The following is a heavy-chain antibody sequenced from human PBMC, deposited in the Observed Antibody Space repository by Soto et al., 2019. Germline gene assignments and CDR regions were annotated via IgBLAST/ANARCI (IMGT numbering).Heavy chain of an antibody. CDR2: RHHSWAS. J-gene: IGHJ6*02. CDR3: ARQGFGGLHGLVDV. CDR1: GGSITDYY. V-gene: IGHV4-59*08. D-gene: IGHD3-10*01. Sequence: QVQLQESGPGLVKSSETLTLTCTVSGGSITDYYWSWIRLAPGKGLEWLGYRHHSWASAYNPSLKSRVTMSLDTSKNPLSLKLTSVTAADTAGYYCARQGFGGLHGLVDVWGHGTTVIVSS.